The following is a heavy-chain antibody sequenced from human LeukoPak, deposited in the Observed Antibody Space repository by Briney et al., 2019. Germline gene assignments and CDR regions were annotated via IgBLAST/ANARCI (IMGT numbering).Heavy chain of an antibody. CDR3: ARGGRSITGGCGELLPPADY. CDR2: INPNSGGT. CDR1: GYTFTGYY. J-gene: IGHJ4*02. V-gene: IGHV1-2*02. D-gene: IGHD3-10*01. Sequence: ASVKVSCKASGYTFTGYYMHWVRQAPGQGLEWMGWINPNSGGTNYAQKFQGRVTMTRDTSISTAYMELSRLRSYDRAVYYCARGGRSITGGCGELLPPADYWGQGTLVTVSS.